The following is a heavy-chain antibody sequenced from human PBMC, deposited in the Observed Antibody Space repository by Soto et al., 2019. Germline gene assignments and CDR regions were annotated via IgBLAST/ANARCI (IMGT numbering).Heavy chain of an antibody. V-gene: IGHV1-69*12. D-gene: IGHD3-22*01. CDR3: ARSRASNYDSRGYYYSTFDY. CDR2: ITPMFGTA. Sequence: QVQMVQSGAEVKKPGSSVKVSCKTSGGTFRSYAISWVRQAPGQGLEWMGGITPMFGTANYAQKFQGRVTITADESTSTAYMELSSLRSEDTAVYYCARSRASNYDSRGYYYSTFDYCGQGTLVTVSS. J-gene: IGHJ4*02. CDR1: GGTFRSYA.